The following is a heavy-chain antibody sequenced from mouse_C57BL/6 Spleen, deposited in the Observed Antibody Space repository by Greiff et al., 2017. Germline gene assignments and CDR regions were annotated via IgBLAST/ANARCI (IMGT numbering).Heavy chain of an antibody. CDR2: INPSNGGT. D-gene: IGHD2-4*01. J-gene: IGHJ4*01. Sequence: QVQLQQPGTELVKPGASVKLSCKASGYIFTSYWMHWVKQRPGQGLEWIGNINPSNGGTNYNEKFKSKATLTVDKSSSTAYMQRSIMTYEDSAVYYCADDYGGYAMDYWGQGTSVAVSS. CDR1: GYIFTSYW. V-gene: IGHV1-53*01. CDR3: ADDYGGYAMDY.